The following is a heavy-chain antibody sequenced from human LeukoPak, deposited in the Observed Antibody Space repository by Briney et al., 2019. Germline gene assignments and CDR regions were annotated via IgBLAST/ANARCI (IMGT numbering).Heavy chain of an antibody. CDR3: ARGLRKRHFYYHGMDV. Sequence: SETLSPTCAVYGGSVSAYYWTWIRQSPGKGLEWIGEINHSGSTDYNPSLKGRVTISVDTSKNQFSLKSISVTAADTAVYYCARGLRKRHFYYHGMDVWGQGTPVTVSS. D-gene: IGHD5-24*01. J-gene: IGHJ6*02. V-gene: IGHV4-34*01. CDR2: INHSGST. CDR1: GGSVSAYY.